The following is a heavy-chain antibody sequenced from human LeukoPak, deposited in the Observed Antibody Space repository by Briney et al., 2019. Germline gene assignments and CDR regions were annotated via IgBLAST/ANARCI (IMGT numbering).Heavy chain of an antibody. Sequence: GGSLRLSCVGSGFTFSDYYMSWIRQVPGKGLEWVSYISNDSVDKYYVDSVRGRFTISRDNAKKSMYLQMSGLRVEDTAVYYCARRDWVSGAVRTFDIWGQGTMVTVSS. D-gene: IGHD3-3*01. J-gene: IGHJ3*02. CDR1: GFTFSDYY. V-gene: IGHV3-11*04. CDR3: ARRDWVSGAVRTFDI. CDR2: ISNDSVDK.